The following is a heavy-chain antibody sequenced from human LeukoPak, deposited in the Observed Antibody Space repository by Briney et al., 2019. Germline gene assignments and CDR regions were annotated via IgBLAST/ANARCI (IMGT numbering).Heavy chain of an antibody. Sequence: GASVKVSCKTSGYSYINYYIHWVRQAPGQGLEWMGKINPSSGSTNYAQKFQARVTMTRDMSTSTVYMEVSSLRSDDTAVYYCAREEQYYFDHWGQGTLVTVSS. J-gene: IGHJ4*02. CDR3: AREEQYYFDH. V-gene: IGHV1-46*01. D-gene: IGHD1/OR15-1a*01. CDR2: INPSSGST. CDR1: GYSYINYY.